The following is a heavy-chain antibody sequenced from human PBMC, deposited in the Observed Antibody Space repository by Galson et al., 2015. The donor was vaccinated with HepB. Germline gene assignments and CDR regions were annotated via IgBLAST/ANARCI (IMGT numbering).Heavy chain of an antibody. D-gene: IGHD6-6*01. Sequence: SLRLSCAASGFTFSSYWMSWVRQAPGKGLEWVANIKQHGNEKYYVDSVKGRFTISRDNAKNSLFLQMNSLRVEDTAVYYCVRDGDPYNRSPFDYWGQGALVTVSS. CDR3: VRDGDPYNRSPFDY. CDR2: IKQHGNEK. V-gene: IGHV3-7*01. J-gene: IGHJ4*02. CDR1: GFTFSSYW.